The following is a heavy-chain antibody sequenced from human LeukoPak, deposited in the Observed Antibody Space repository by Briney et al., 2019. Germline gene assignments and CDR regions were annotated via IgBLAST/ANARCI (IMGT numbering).Heavy chain of an antibody. D-gene: IGHD4-11*01. V-gene: IGHV4-59*02. J-gene: IGHJ4*01. CDR1: GGSVNKWY. CDR2: IYYSGST. CDR3: ARVLDYRVFDY. Sequence: SETLSLTCSVSGGSVNKWYWSWIRQPPGKGLEWIGYIYYSGSTNYNPSLKSRVTISVDTSKNQFSLKLSSVTAADTAVYYCARVLDYRVFDYWGQGTMVTVSS.